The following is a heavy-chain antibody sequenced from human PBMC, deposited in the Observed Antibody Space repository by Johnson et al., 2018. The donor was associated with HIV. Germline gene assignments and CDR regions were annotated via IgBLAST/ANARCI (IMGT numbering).Heavy chain of an antibody. Sequence: VQLVESGGGLVKPGGSLRLSCAASGFTFSNAWMSWVRQAPGKGLEWVGRIKSKPDGGTTDYAAPVKGRFTISRDDSKNTLYLQMNSLKTEDTAVYYCTTDDAPSYGDYGEAFDIWGQGTMVTVSS. CDR1: GFTFSNAW. V-gene: IGHV3-15*01. D-gene: IGHD4-17*01. CDR2: IKSKPDGGTT. CDR3: TTDDAPSYGDYGEAFDI. J-gene: IGHJ3*02.